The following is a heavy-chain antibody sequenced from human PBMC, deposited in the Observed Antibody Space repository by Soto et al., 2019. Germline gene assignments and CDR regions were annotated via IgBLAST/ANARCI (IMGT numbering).Heavy chain of an antibody. Sequence: QVQLVQSGGGLVKPGGSLRLSCEASGFNFNDYYMSWIRQAPGKGLEWDSDINSDGTTTHYADSVKGRFTISSDNAKNSLYLQMFRLRVDDTAVYYCSRDAWGGPSGQGTLVTVSS. V-gene: IGHV3-11*01. D-gene: IGHD3-10*01. J-gene: IGHJ5*02. CDR2: INSDGTTT. CDR1: GFNFNDYY. CDR3: SRDAWGGP.